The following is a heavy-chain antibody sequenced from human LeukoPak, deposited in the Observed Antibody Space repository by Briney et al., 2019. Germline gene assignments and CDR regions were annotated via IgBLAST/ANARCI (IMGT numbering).Heavy chain of an antibody. V-gene: IGHV3-23*01. CDR3: AKDRPNYYDSSGHYYRRDGDY. D-gene: IGHD3-22*01. CDR1: GFTFSSYA. Sequence: PGGSLRLSCAASGFTFSSYAMSWVRQAPGKGLDWVSSITGNDTGTYYADSVKGRFTISRDNSESTLYLRMNSMRGGDTAVYYCAKDRPNYYDSSGHYYRRDGDYWGQGTLVTVSS. CDR2: ITGNDTGT. J-gene: IGHJ4*02.